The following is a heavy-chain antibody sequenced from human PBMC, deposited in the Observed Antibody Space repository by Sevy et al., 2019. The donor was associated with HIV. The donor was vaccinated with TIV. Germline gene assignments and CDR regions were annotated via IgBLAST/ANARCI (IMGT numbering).Heavy chain of an antibody. CDR1: GFTFSNYG. CDR3: ARGGDINDRSAKRDFDY. CDR2: IWNEGSNK. J-gene: IGHJ4*02. V-gene: IGHV3-33*01. Sequence: GGFLRLSCAASGFTFSNYGMHWVRQAPGKGLEWLAVIWNEGSNKYYADSVKGRFTISRDNSKNTLYLQMNSLRVEDTAVYFCARGGDINDRSAKRDFDYWGQGTLVTVSS. D-gene: IGHD3-22*01.